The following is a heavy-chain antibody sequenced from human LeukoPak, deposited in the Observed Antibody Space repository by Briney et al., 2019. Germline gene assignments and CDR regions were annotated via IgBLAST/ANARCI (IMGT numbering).Heavy chain of an antibody. CDR3: ASGYCSSTSCYPKVDY. V-gene: IGHV4-34*01. Sequence: SETLSLTCAVYGGSFRGYYWSWIRQPPGKGLAWIGEINHSGSTNYNPSLKSRVTISVDTSKNQFSLKLSSVTAADTAVYYCASGYCSSTSCYPKVDYWGQGTLVTVSS. CDR1: GGSFRGYY. D-gene: IGHD2-2*01. CDR2: INHSGST. J-gene: IGHJ4*02.